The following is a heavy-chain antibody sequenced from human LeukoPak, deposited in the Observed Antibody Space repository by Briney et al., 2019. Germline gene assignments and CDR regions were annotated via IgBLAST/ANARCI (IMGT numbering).Heavy chain of an antibody. CDR1: GFIFDKYW. Sequence: PGGSLRLSRAASGFIFDKYWMSWVRQAPGKGLEWVANIKEDGSEKYYVDSVKGRFTISRDSSKNTLYLQMSSLRADDTAVYYCAKRGIAEAASFGYWGQGTLVTVSS. V-gene: IGHV3-7*03. J-gene: IGHJ4*02. D-gene: IGHD6-13*01. CDR2: IKEDGSEK. CDR3: AKRGIAEAASFGY.